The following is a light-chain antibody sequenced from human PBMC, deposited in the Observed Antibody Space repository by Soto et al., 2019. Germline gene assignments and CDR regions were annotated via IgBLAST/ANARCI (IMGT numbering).Light chain of an antibody. CDR1: QSISSY. J-gene: IGKJ2*01. CDR3: QQSYSTRYT. CDR2: AAS. Sequence: DIQMTQSPSSLSASVGDRVTITCRASQSISSYLNWYQQKPGKAPKLLIYAASSLQSGVPSRFSGSGSGTDFTLTISSLQPEDFATYYCQQSYSTRYTFGQGNKLEIK. V-gene: IGKV1-39*01.